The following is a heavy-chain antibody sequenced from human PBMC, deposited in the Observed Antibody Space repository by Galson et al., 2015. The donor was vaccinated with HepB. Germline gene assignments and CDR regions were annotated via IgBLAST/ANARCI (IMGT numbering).Heavy chain of an antibody. J-gene: IGHJ4*02. D-gene: IGHD1-26*01. CDR2: ISVYNDNS. V-gene: IGHV1-18*01. CDR3: AREGGSYSFADY. Sequence: CKASGYTFSSYGISWVRQAPGQGLEWVGRISVYNDNSDYAQKLQGRVTVTTDISTSTAYMELRSLRSDDTAVYYCAREGGSYSFADYWGQGTLVTVSS. CDR1: GYTFSSYG.